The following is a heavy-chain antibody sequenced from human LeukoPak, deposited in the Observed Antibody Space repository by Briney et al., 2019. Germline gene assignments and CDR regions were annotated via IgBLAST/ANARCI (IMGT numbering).Heavy chain of an antibody. CDR2: INHSGST. J-gene: IGHJ1*01. V-gene: IGHV4-34*01. CDR1: GGSFSGYY. Sequence: SETLSLTCAVYGGSFSGYYWSWIRQPPGKGLEWIGEINHSGSTNYNPSLKSRVTISVDTSKNQFSLKLSSVTAADTAVYYCARGEYYYDSSGYLLHWGQGTLVTVSS. D-gene: IGHD3-22*01. CDR3: ARGEYYYDSSGYLLH.